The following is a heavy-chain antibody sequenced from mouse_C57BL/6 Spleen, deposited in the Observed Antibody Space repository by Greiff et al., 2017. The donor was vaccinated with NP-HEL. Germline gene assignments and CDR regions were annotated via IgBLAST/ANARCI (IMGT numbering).Heavy chain of an antibody. Sequence: DVHLVESGGDLVKPGGSLKLSCAASGFTFSSYGMSWVRQTPDKRLEWVATISSGGSYTYYPDSVKGRFTISRDNAKNTLYLQMSSLKSEDTAMYYCARHDKGSWFAYWGQGTLVTVSA. V-gene: IGHV5-6*01. CDR3: ARHDKGSWFAY. CDR1: GFTFSSYG. CDR2: ISSGGSYT. J-gene: IGHJ3*01.